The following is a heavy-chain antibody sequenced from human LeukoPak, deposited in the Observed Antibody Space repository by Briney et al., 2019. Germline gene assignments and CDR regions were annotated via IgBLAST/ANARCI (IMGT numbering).Heavy chain of an antibody. CDR2: IYYSGTT. Sequence: SETLSLTCTVSGGSISSRTYCWGWIRKPPGKGLAWIGTIYYSGTTYYNPSLKSRVTISLDTSKNQFSLKLSSVTAADTAIYYCARDFSSSSTVYYYYYMDVWGKGTTVTVSS. CDR3: ARDFSSSSTVYYYYYMDV. J-gene: IGHJ6*03. V-gene: IGHV4-39*07. D-gene: IGHD6-6*01. CDR1: GGSISSRTYC.